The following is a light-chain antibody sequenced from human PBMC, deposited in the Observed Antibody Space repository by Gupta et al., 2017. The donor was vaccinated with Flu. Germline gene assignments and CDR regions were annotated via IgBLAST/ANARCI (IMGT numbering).Light chain of an antibody. V-gene: IGLV2-8*01. CDR2: EVS. CDR3: SSYADSNNLV. J-gene: IGLJ3*02. Sequence: SVTISCTGTSSDVGGYNYVSWYQQHPGKAPKLMIYEVSKRPSGVPDRFSGSRSGNTASLTVSGRQAEDEADYHCSSYADSNNLVFGGGTKLTVL. CDR1: SSDVGGYNY.